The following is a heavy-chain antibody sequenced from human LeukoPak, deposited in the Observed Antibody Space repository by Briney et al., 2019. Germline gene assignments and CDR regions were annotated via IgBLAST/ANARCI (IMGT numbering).Heavy chain of an antibody. J-gene: IGHJ4*02. D-gene: IGHD3-9*01. Sequence: GGSLRLSCIGSAFTFTDYAIHWIRQAPGKAMESVAFISSDGNVKFYGDSLKGRITISRDNFRNTVFLDMTTLRPEDTALYFCVRDLTYGARFDYWGQGTLVTVSS. V-gene: IGHV3-30*04. CDR1: AFTFTDYA. CDR3: VRDLTYGARFDY. CDR2: ISSDGNVK.